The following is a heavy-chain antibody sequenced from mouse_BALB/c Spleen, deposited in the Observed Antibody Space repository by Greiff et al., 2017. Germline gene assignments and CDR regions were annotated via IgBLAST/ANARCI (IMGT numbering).Heavy chain of an antibody. CDR1: GFTFSDYY. D-gene: IGHD1-1*01. J-gene: IGHJ3*01. CDR3: ARDSGGSSWFAY. Sequence: EVKLMESGGGLVKPGGSLKLSCAASGFTFSDYYMYWVRQTPEKRLEWVATISDGGSYTYYPDSVKGRFTISRDNAKNNLYLQMSSLKSEDTAMYYCARDSGGSSWFAYWGQGTLVTVSA. V-gene: IGHV5-4*02. CDR2: ISDGGSYT.